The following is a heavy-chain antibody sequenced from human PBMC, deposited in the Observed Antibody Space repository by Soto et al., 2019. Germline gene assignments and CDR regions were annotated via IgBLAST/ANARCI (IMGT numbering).Heavy chain of an antibody. CDR2: IYYSGST. V-gene: IGHV4-39*01. D-gene: IGHD6-19*01. CDR1: GGSISSSSYY. Sequence: SETLSLTCTVSGGSISSSSYYWGWIRQPPGKGLEWIGSIYYSGSTYYNPSLKSRVTISVDTSKNQFSLKLSSVTAPDTAVYYCARHGGLAGTDYWGQGTLVTVSS. CDR3: ARHGGLAGTDY. J-gene: IGHJ4*02.